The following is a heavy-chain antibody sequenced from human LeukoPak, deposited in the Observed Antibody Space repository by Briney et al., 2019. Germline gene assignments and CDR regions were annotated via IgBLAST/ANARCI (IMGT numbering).Heavy chain of an antibody. J-gene: IGHJ4*02. CDR2: ISPGGGPT. Sequence: PGGSLRLSCAGSGFPFSSHGMNWVRQAPGKGLEWVSGISPGGGPTYYADSVKGRSTISRDDSKNTLYLQMKNLRAEDTAVYYCAKDGAWLRFDDWGQGILVTVSS. D-gene: IGHD5-12*01. CDR1: GFPFSSHG. CDR3: AKDGAWLRFDD. V-gene: IGHV3-23*01.